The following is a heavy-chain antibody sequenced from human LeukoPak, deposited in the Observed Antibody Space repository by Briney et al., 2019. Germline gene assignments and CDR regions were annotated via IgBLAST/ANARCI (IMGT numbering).Heavy chain of an antibody. D-gene: IGHD3-22*01. CDR2: IKQDGSEK. CDR1: GFTFATYW. V-gene: IGHV3-7*01. Sequence: PGGSLGLSCAASGFTFATYWMSWVRQAPGKGLEWVATIKQDGSEKYYVDSVKGRFTISRDNAKNSLYVQMNSLRAEDTAVYYCTRDRNYYDGSGYYLYWGQGTLVTVSS. CDR3: TRDRNYYDGSGYYLY. J-gene: IGHJ4*02.